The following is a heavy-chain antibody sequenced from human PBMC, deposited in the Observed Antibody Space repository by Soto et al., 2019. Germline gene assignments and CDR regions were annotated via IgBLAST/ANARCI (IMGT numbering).Heavy chain of an antibody. CDR2: IRSKANSYAT. D-gene: IGHD3-22*01. CDR3: TRRVDYYDSTGSAP. Sequence: EVQLVESGGGLVQPGGSLKLSCAASGFTFSGSAMHWVRQASGKGLEWVGRIRSKANSYATAYAASVKGRFTISRDDSKNTAYLEMNSLKTEDTAMYYCTRRVDYYDSTGSAPWGQGTLVTVSS. CDR1: GFTFSGSA. J-gene: IGHJ4*02. V-gene: IGHV3-73*01.